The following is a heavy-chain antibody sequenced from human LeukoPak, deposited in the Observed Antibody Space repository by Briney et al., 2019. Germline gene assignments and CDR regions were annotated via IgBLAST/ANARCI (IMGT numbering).Heavy chain of an antibody. CDR2: ISSSGSTI. CDR1: GFTFSSYE. Sequence: PGRSLRPSCAASGFTFSSYEMNWVRQAPGKGLEWVSYISSSGSTIYYADSVKGRFTISRDNAKNALYLQMNRLRADDTAVYYCARPLPNPPSRGAMVTGVFDYWSQRTLVTVDS. CDR3: ARPLPNPPSRGAMVTGVFDY. D-gene: IGHD5-18*01. V-gene: IGHV3-48*03. J-gene: IGHJ4*02.